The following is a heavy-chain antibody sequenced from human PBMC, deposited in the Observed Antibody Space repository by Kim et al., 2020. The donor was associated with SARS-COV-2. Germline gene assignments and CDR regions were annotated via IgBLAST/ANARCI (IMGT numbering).Heavy chain of an antibody. V-gene: IGHV4-34*01. CDR3: ARGSRGYCSGGSCYRLDY. D-gene: IGHD2-15*01. CDR1: GGSFSGYY. CDR2: INHSGST. J-gene: IGHJ4*02. Sequence: SETLSLTCAVYGGSFSGYYWSWIRQPPGKGLEWIGEINHSGSTNYNPSLKSRVTISVDTSKNQFSLKLSSVTAADTAVYYCARGSRGYCSGGSCYRLDYWGQGTLVTVSS.